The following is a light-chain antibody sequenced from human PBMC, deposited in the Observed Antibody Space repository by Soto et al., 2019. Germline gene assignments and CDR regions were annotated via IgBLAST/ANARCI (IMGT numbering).Light chain of an antibody. CDR3: QQYNSYWT. CDR1: QSIGRW. J-gene: IGKJ1*01. Sequence: DIQMTQSPSFVSASVGDRVTITCRASQSIGRWLAWYQQKPGKAPKVLIYDASSLESGVPSRFSGSGSGTEFTLTISSLQPDDFATYYCQQYNSYWTFGQGTKVDIK. V-gene: IGKV1-5*01. CDR2: DAS.